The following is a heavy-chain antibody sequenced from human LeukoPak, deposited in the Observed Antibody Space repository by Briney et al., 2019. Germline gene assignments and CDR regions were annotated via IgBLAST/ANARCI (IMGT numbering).Heavy chain of an antibody. Sequence: SETLSLTCAVSGYSISSNNWWAWIRQPPGKGLEWIGYIYYSGNTYYNPYNPSLTSRVTMSVDTSKNQFSLKLDSVTEIDTAMYYCARNQAVAANRGAFDIWGQGTMVTVS. V-gene: IGHV4-28*01. CDR1: GYSISSNNW. J-gene: IGHJ3*02. CDR3: ARNQAVAANRGAFDI. D-gene: IGHD6-19*01. CDR2: IYYSGNT.